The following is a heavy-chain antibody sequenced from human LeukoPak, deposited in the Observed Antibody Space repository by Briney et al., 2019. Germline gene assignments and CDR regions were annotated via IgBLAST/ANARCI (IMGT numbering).Heavy chain of an antibody. CDR2: INTNTGNP. Sequence: GASVKDSCKASGYTFTSYAMNWVRQAPGQGLEWMGWINTNTGNPTYAQGFTGRFVFSLDTSVSTAYLQISSLKAEDTAVYYCAREVSGQWLLSYNWFDPWGQGTLVTVSS. D-gene: IGHD6-19*01. CDR3: AREVSGQWLLSYNWFDP. J-gene: IGHJ5*02. CDR1: GYTFTSYA. V-gene: IGHV7-4-1*02.